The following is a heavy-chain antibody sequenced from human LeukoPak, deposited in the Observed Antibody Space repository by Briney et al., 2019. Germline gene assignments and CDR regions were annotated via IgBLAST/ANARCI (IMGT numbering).Heavy chain of an antibody. Sequence: PGGSLRLSCAASGFTFSSYGMHWFRQAPGKGLEWVAVISYDGSNKYYADSVKGRFTISRDNSKNTLYLQMNSLRAEDTAVYYCAKTTKFFMVRGAGVFDYWGQGTLVTVSS. D-gene: IGHD3-10*01. CDR2: ISYDGSNK. CDR3: AKTTKFFMVRGAGVFDY. J-gene: IGHJ4*02. V-gene: IGHV3-30*18. CDR1: GFTFSSYG.